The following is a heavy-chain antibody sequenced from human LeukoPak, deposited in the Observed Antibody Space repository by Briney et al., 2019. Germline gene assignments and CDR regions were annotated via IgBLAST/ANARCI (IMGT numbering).Heavy chain of an antibody. V-gene: IGHV5-51*01. D-gene: IGHD6-13*01. CDR2: MYPGGSDT. CDR3: ARSRQQLIRNAFDI. Sequence: GESLKISCKGSGYSFTSFWIGWVRQMPGKGLEWMGIMYPGGSDTRYSPSFQGQVTISADKSISTAYLQWSSLKASDTAMYYCARSRQQLIRNAFDIWGQGTMVIVSS. J-gene: IGHJ3*02. CDR1: GYSFTSFW.